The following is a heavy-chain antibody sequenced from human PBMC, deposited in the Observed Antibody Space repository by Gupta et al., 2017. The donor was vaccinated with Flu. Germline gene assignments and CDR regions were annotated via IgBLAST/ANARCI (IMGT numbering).Heavy chain of an antibody. CDR1: GGSFSGYF. CDR3: ARVLRDSSSWYQSFDY. Sequence: QVQLQQWGAGLLKPSETLSLTCAVYGGSFSGYFWSWLRQPPGKGLEWIGEINHGGATNYNPSLKSRVTISVDTSKNQFSLKLTSVTAADTAVYYCARVLRDSSSWYQSFDYWGQGTLVTVSS. V-gene: IGHV4-34*01. CDR2: INHGGAT. J-gene: IGHJ4*02. D-gene: IGHD6-13*01.